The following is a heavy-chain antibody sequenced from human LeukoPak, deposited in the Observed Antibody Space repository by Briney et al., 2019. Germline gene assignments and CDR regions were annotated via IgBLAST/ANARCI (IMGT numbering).Heavy chain of an antibody. CDR1: GFTFSNSE. CDR2: IDSSSSTI. CDR3: AREGGHYYGMDV. J-gene: IGHJ6*02. V-gene: IGHV3-48*03. Sequence: GGSLRLSCAASGFTFSNSEMNWVRQAPGKGREWVSYIDSSSSTIYYADSVKGRFTISRDNAKNSLHLQMNSLRAADTAVYYCAREGGHYYGMDVWGQGTTVTVSS.